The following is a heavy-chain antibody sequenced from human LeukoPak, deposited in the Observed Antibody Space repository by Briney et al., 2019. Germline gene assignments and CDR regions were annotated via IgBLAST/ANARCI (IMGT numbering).Heavy chain of an antibody. V-gene: IGHV3-43*02. D-gene: IGHD6-19*01. Sequence: GGSLRLSCAASGFTFYDYAMHWVRQAPGKGLEWVSLMSGDGGSTYYADSVKGRFTISRDNSKNSLYLQMNSLRTEDTALYYCAVTAVAGTAYYGVDVWGQGTTVTVSS. CDR2: MSGDGGST. CDR3: AVTAVAGTAYYGVDV. J-gene: IGHJ6*02. CDR1: GFTFYDYA.